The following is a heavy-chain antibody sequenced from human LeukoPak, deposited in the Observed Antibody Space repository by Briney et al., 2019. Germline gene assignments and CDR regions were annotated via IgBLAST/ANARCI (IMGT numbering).Heavy chain of an antibody. J-gene: IGHJ4*02. CDR1: GFTFSSYW. D-gene: IGHD6-6*01. CDR3: ARAHVLGPSQFDY. Sequence: GGSLRLSCAASGFTFSSYWMSWVRQAPGKGLEWVANIKEDGSEKNYVDSVKGRFTISGDNAKNSLYLQMDSLRAEDTAVYYCARAHVLGPSQFDYWGQGTLSPSPQ. V-gene: IGHV3-7*02. CDR2: IKEDGSEK.